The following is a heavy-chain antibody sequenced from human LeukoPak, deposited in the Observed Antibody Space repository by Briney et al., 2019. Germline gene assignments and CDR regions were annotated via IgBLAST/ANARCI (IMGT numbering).Heavy chain of an antibody. CDR3: ARAYSYGYGYFDH. Sequence: GGSLRLSCAASGFTFDDYGMSWVRHVPGKGLEWGSGINWNGDTTTYGDYVKGGFTIYRENGKKCLYLQMNSLRAEDTAFYYCARAYSYGYGYFDHWGQGTLVTVSS. J-gene: IGHJ4*02. CDR1: GFTFDDYG. V-gene: IGHV3-20*04. CDR2: INWNGDTT. D-gene: IGHD5-18*01.